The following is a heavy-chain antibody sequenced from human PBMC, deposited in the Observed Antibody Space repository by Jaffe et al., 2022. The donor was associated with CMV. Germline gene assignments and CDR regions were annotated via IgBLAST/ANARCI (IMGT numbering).Heavy chain of an antibody. CDR2: IWYDGSNK. CDR3: ARRGSSWSTQEVPDYFDY. CDR1: GFTFSSYG. J-gene: IGHJ4*02. Sequence: QVQLVESGGGVVQPGRSLRLSCAASGFTFSSYGMHWVRQAPGKGLEWVAVIWYDGSNKYYADSVKGRFTISRDNSKNTLYLQMNSLRAEDTAVYYCARRGSSWSTQEVPDYFDYWGQGTLVTVSS. V-gene: IGHV3-33*01. D-gene: IGHD6-13*01.